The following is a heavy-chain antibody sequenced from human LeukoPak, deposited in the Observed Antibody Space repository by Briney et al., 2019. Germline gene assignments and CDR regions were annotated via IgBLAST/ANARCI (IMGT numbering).Heavy chain of an antibody. J-gene: IGHJ4*02. V-gene: IGHV3-74*01. D-gene: IGHD3-9*01. CDR3: VRGADTGYSSDS. CDR2: INSDERST. Sequence: GGSLTLSCVVSGFTFSRYWMHWVRHSPGKGLVWVSRINSDERSTNYADSVKGRFSISRDNAENTLYLQMNSLRVEDTAVYYCVRGADTGYSSDSWGQGTLVTVSS. CDR1: GFTFSRYW.